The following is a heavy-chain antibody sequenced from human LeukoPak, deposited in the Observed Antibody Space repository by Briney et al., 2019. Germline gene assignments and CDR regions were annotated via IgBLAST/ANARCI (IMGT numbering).Heavy chain of an antibody. CDR1: GGTFSSYA. D-gene: IGHD6-19*01. V-gene: IGHV1-69*04. CDR2: IIPILGIA. J-gene: IGHJ4*02. Sequence: GSSVKVSCKASGGTFSSYAISWMRQAPGQGLEWMGRIIPILGIANYAQKFQGRVTITADKSTSTAYMELSSLRSEDTAVYYCARGAVAGPIFDYWGQGTLVTVSS. CDR3: ARGAVAGPIFDY.